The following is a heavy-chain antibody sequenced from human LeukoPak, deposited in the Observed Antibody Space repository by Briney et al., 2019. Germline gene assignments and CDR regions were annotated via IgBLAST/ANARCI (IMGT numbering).Heavy chain of an antibody. CDR3: AALSSIAAAGAFDY. V-gene: IGHV1-58*02. CDR1: GFTFTSSA. Sequence: GASVKVSCKASGFTFTSSAMQWVRQVRGQRLEWIGWIVVGSGNTNYAQKFQERVTITRDMSTSTAYMELSSLRSEDTAVYYCAALSSIAAAGAFDYWGQGTLVTVSS. D-gene: IGHD6-13*01. CDR2: IVVGSGNT. J-gene: IGHJ4*02.